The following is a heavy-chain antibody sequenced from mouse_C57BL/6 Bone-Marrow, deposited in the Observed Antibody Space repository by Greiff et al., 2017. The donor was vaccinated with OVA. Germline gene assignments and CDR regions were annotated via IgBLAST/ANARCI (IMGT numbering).Heavy chain of an antibody. D-gene: IGHD1-3*01. CDR3: AKNDKEGYYAMDY. CDR2: IWSGGST. CDR1: GFSLTSYG. J-gene: IGHJ4*01. V-gene: IGHV2-4*01. Sequence: QVHVKQSGPGLVQPSQSLSITCTVSGFSLTSYGVHWVRQPPGKGLEWLGVIWSGGSTDYNAAFISRLSISKDNSKSQVFFKMNSLQADDTAIYYCAKNDKEGYYAMDYWGQGTSVTVSS.